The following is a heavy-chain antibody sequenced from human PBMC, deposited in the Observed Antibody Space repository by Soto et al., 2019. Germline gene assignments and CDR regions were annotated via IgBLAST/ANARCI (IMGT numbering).Heavy chain of an antibody. CDR3: ARDRLSLRVPFDY. Sequence: GGSLRLSCAASGFTFSSYSMSWVRQAPGKGLEWVSSISSSSSYIYYADSVKGRFTISRDNAKNSLYLQMNSLRAEDTAVYYCARDRLSLRVPFDYWGQGTLVTVSS. V-gene: IGHV3-21*01. CDR1: GFTFSSYS. J-gene: IGHJ4*02. CDR2: ISSSSSYI. D-gene: IGHD4-17*01.